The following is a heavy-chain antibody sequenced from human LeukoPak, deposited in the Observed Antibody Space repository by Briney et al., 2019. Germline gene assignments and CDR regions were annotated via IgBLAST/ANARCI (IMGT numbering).Heavy chain of an antibody. CDR3: AKDQRGYSHCYNY. V-gene: IGHV3-23*01. Sequence: GGSLRLSCAASGFTFSSYAMSWVRQAPGKGLEWVSAISGSGGGTYYADSVKGRFTISRDNSKNTLYLQMNSLRAEDTAVYYCAKDQRGYSHCYNYWGQGTLVTVSS. CDR2: ISGSGGGT. CDR1: GFTFSSYA. J-gene: IGHJ4*02. D-gene: IGHD5-18*01.